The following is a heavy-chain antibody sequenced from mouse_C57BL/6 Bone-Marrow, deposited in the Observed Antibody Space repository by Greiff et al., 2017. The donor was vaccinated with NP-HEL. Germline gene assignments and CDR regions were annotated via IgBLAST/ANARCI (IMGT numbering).Heavy chain of an antibody. Sequence: EVMLVESGGGLVQPKGSLKLSCAASGFSFNTYAMNWVRQAPGKGLEWVARIRSKSNNYATYYADSVKDRFTISRDDSESMLYLQMNNLKTEDTAMYYCVRDYYGSSYGDYWGQGTTLTVSS. D-gene: IGHD1-1*01. J-gene: IGHJ2*01. CDR2: IRSKSNNYAT. CDR1: GFSFNTYA. CDR3: VRDYYGSSYGDY. V-gene: IGHV10-1*01.